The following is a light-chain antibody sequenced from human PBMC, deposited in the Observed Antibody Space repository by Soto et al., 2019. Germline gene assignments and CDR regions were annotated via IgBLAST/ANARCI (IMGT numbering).Light chain of an antibody. Sequence: QSALTQPPSVSAAPGQKVTISWSGSSSNIGNNHVSWYQQFPGTAPKLLIYDNNNRPSEIPDRFSGSKSGTSATLGITGLQTGDEADYYCGAWDTSLSLVVFGEGTKLTVL. CDR2: DNN. V-gene: IGLV1-51*01. CDR1: SSNIGNNH. CDR3: GAWDTSLSLVV. J-gene: IGLJ2*01.